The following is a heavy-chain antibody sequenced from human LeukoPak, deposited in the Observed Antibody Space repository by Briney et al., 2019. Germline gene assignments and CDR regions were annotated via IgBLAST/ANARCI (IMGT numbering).Heavy chain of an antibody. D-gene: IGHD3-10*01. CDR3: ARVSSYYGSGSYYAGWFDP. V-gene: IGHV4-59*01. Sequence: SETLSLTCTVSGGSISSYYWSWIRQPPGKGLEWIGYIYYSGSTNYNPSLKSRVTISVDTSKNQFSLKLSSVTAADTAVYYCARVSSYYGSGSYYAGWFDPWGQGTLVTASS. CDR2: IYYSGST. CDR1: GGSISSYY. J-gene: IGHJ5*02.